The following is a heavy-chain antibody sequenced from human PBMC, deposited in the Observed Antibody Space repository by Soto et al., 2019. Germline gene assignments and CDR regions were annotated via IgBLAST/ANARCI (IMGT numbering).Heavy chain of an antibody. CDR2: ISGSGGST. J-gene: IGHJ6*02. CDR1: GFTFSSYA. Sequence: GGSLRLSCAASGFTFSSYAMSWVRQAPGKGLEWVSAISGSGGSTYYADYVKGRFTISRDNSKNTLYLQMNSMRAEDTTEYYFAKDRPGFYYGLDFWGQGTTVTVSS. V-gene: IGHV3-23*01. CDR3: AKDRPGFYYGLDF.